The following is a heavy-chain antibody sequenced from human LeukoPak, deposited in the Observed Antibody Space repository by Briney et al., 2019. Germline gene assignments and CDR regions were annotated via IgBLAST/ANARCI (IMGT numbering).Heavy chain of an antibody. CDR1: GGSINNYY. J-gene: IGHJ4*02. CDR3: ARGSSDWYGPSGY. V-gene: IGHV4-59*01. CDR2: IYYGGST. D-gene: IGHD6-19*01. Sequence: SETLSLTCTVSGGSINNYYWSWIRQPPGKGLEWIGYIYYGGSTNYNPSLKSRVTISVDTSRNQFSLKLTSVTAADTAMYYCARGSSDWYGPSGYWGQGTLVTVSS.